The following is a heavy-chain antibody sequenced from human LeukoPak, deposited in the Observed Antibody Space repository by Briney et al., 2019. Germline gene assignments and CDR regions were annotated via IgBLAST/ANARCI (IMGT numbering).Heavy chain of an antibody. CDR2: IHPGDSDT. CDR3: ARLGEAVVVPAASPFDY. D-gene: IGHD2-2*01. CDR1: GYTITSYW. Sequence: GESLKISSKGSGYTITSYWIGWVRQMPGKGLEWMGIIHPGDSDTRYSPSFQGQVNISADKSISTAYLQWSSLKASDTAMYYCARLGEAVVVPAASPFDYWGQGTLVTVSS. J-gene: IGHJ4*02. V-gene: IGHV5-51*01.